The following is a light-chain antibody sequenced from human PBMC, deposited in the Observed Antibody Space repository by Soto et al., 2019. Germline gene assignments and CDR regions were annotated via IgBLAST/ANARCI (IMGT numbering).Light chain of an antibody. CDR3: QHYNSYSEA. Sequence: IQMTRSPSSLCTSVGDRVTITCRASQSISNWLAWYQQKQGKAPKLLIYKASTLKSGVPSRFSGSGYGTEFNLTISSLQPDDFATYYCQHYNSYSEAFGQGTKVDIK. CDR2: KAS. V-gene: IGKV1-5*03. CDR1: QSISNW. J-gene: IGKJ1*01.